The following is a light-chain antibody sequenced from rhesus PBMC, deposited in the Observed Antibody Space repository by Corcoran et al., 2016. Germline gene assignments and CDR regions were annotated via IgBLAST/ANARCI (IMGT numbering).Light chain of an antibody. CDR3: SSDAGTSAYI. J-gene: IGLJ1*01. CDR1: SRDIGGFNR. V-gene: IGLV2-13*02. CDR2: EVT. Sequence: QAALTQSPSVSGSPGQSVTISCTGTSRDIGGFNRVSWYQQHPGKAPKLMIYEVTQRPSGVSDRFSGSKSGITAALTISGLQAEDEADYYCSSDAGTSAYIFGVGTRLTVL.